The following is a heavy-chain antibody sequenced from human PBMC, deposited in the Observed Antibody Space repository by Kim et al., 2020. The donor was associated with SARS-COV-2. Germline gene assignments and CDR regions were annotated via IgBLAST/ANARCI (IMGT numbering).Heavy chain of an antibody. CDR2: IDYTGST. CDR3: ARDPSYHYYFDN. D-gene: IGHD2-2*01. V-gene: IGHV4-59*01. J-gene: IGHJ4*02. CDR1: GDSMSPSW. Sequence: SETLSLTCTVSGDSMSPSWWSWIRQPPGKGLEWIGYIDYTGSTKYNPSLKSRVTISIDTSTNQFSLNLNSVTAADTAVYYCARDPSYHYYFDNWGQGTLVTVSS.